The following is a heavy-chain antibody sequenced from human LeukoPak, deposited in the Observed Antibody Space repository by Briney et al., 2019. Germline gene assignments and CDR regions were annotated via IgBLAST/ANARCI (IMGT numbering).Heavy chain of an antibody. J-gene: IGHJ4*02. CDR3: ARVPYCSGGSCYSK. CDR1: GGTFSSYA. V-gene: IGHV1-69*13. CDR2: IIPIFGTA. D-gene: IGHD2-15*01. Sequence: SVKVSCKASGGTFSSYAISWVRQAPGQGLEWMGGIIPIFGTANYAQKFQGRVTITAGESTSTAYMELSSLRSEDTAVYYCARVPYCSGGSCYSKWGQGTLVTVSS.